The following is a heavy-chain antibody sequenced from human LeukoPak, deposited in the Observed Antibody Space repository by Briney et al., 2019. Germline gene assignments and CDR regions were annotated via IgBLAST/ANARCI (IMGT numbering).Heavy chain of an antibody. D-gene: IGHD5-24*01. J-gene: IGHJ4*02. CDR1: GFTFSDYS. CDR2: IGIDSGNT. V-gene: IGHV3-48*01. Sequence: GGSLRISCAASGFTFSDYSMTWVRQAPGKGLERISYIGIDSGNTNYADSVKSRFTISGDKAKNSLYLQMNSLRVEHTAVYYCARDYKYAFDNWDQGTLLTVSS. CDR3: ARDYKYAFDN.